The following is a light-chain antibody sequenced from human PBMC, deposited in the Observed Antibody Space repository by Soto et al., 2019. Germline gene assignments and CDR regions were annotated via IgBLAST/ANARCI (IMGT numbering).Light chain of an antibody. CDR1: QGISSY. CDR2: GAS. CDR3: QQLNTYPNT. Sequence: IQLTQSPSSLSASVGDRVTITCRASQGISSYLAWYQQKPGKAPKLLIYGASTLEGGVPFRFSGSGSGTDFTLIISSVQPEDFATYYCQQLNTYPNTFGQGTRLEIK. V-gene: IGKV1-9*01. J-gene: IGKJ5*01.